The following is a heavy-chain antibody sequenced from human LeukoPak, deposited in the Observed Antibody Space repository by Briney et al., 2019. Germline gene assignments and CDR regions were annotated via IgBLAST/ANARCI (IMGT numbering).Heavy chain of an antibody. Sequence: GGSLRLSCAASGFTFSSYSMNWVRQAPGKGLEWVSSISSSSSYIYYADSAKGRFTISRDNAKNSLYLQMNSLRAEDTAVYYCARDDDSAITMVRGVTWFDPWGQGTLVTVSS. CDR3: ARDDDSAITMVRGVTWFDP. CDR2: ISSSSSYI. D-gene: IGHD3-10*01. V-gene: IGHV3-21*01. CDR1: GFTFSSYS. J-gene: IGHJ5*02.